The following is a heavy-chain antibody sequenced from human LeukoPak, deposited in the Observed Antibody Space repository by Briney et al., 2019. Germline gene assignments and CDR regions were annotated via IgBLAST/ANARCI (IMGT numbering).Heavy chain of an antibody. D-gene: IGHD6-19*01. CDR2: INPNSGGT. CDR1: GYTFTGYY. CDR3: ASQIAVAGIFDY. J-gene: IGHJ4*02. V-gene: IGHV1-2*06. Sequence: ASVKVSCKASGYTFTGYYMHWVRQAPGQGLEWMGRINPNSGGTNYAQKFQGRVTMARDTSISTAYMELSRLRSDDTAVYYCASQIAVAGIFDYWGQGTLVTVSS.